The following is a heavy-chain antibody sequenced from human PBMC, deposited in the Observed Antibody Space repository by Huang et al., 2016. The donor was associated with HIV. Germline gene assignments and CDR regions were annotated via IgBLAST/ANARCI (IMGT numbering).Heavy chain of an antibody. Sequence: EVQMLESGGGLVQTGGSLRLSCVASGFTFRSYGMIWVRQAPWKGRDWVSGIRGSGSKKYYAESVKGRFTIARDNSKNTLYLQINGLTAEDTAIYYCAKGGGVVEWMPNYWYMDVWGTGTTVTVSS. J-gene: IGHJ6*03. V-gene: IGHV3-23*01. CDR1: GFTFRSYG. CDR3: AKGGGVVEWMPNYWYMDV. CDR2: IRGSGSKK. D-gene: IGHD3-3*01.